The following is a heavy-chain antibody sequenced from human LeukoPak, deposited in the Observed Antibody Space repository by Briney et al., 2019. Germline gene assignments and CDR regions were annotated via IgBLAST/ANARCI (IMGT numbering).Heavy chain of an antibody. CDR1: EFTFHNYA. J-gene: IGHJ4*02. Sequence: PGGSLRLSCAASEFTFHNYAMSWVRQAAGKGLEWVSAISDSGTKTFYADSVKGRFTISRDNSKNTLYLQMNSLRAEDTAVYYCAKDPGYCSSTSCEGWFAYWGQGTLVTVSS. CDR3: AKDPGYCSSTSCEGWFAY. V-gene: IGHV3-23*01. CDR2: ISDSGTKT. D-gene: IGHD2-2*01.